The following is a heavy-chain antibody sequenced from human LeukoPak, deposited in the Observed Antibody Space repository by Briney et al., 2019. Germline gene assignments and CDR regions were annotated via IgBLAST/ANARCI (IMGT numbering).Heavy chain of an antibody. D-gene: IGHD4-17*01. Sequence: SVKVPCKASGGTFSSYAISWVRQAPGQGLEWMGGIIPIFGTANYAQKFQGRVTMTRNTSISTAYMELSSLRSEDTAVYYCARARYGDYAFDYWGQGTLVTVSS. J-gene: IGHJ4*02. CDR1: GGTFSSYA. CDR3: ARARYGDYAFDY. V-gene: IGHV1-69*05. CDR2: IIPIFGTA.